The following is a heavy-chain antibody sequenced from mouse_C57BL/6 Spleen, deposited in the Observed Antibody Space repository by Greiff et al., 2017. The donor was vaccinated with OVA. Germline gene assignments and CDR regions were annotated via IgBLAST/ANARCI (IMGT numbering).Heavy chain of an antibody. CDR3: ARSMDYYGSSYEDYAMDY. D-gene: IGHD1-1*01. CDR2: INPNNGGT. CDR1: GYTFTDYN. Sequence: VQLKQSGPELVKPGASVKIPCKASGYTFTDYNMDWVKQSHGKSLEWIGDINPNNGGTIYNQKFKGKATLTVDKSSSTAYMELRSLTSEDTAVYYCARSMDYYGSSYEDYAMDYWGQGTSVTVSS. J-gene: IGHJ4*01. V-gene: IGHV1-18*01.